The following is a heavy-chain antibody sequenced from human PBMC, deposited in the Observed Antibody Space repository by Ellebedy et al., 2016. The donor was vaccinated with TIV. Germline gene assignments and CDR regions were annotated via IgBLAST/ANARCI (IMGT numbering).Heavy chain of an antibody. D-gene: IGHD6-19*01. CDR1: GYTFTSYG. CDR3: ARDNTVGGTNWFDP. CDR2: LSGLNGKT. V-gene: IGHV1-18*01. J-gene: IGHJ5*02. Sequence: AASVKVSCKTSGYTFTSYGVSWLRHAPGQGLEWMGWLSGLNGKTKYARTVQGRVTLTTDTAARTVYMELTSLRSDDTAVYYCARDNTVGGTNWFDPWGQGTLVIVSS.